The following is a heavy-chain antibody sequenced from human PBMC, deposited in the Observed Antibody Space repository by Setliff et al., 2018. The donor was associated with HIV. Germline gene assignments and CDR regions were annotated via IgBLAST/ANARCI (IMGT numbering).Heavy chain of an antibody. CDR1: GYTFKSYD. D-gene: IGHD2-15*01. CDR3: AREYPRVAGPTPYYFDY. Sequence: ASVKVSCKTSGYTFKSYDINWVRQAPGQRPEWMARINAGNGNREYSPKFQGRVTMTGDTSTSTVYMELSSLTSEDTAVYFCAREYPRVAGPTPYYFDYWGQGTLVTVSS. V-gene: IGHV1-3*01. CDR2: INAGNGNR. J-gene: IGHJ4*02.